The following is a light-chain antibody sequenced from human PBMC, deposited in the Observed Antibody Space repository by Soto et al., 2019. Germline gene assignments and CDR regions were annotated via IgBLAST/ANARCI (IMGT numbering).Light chain of an antibody. V-gene: IGKV3-20*01. CDR1: QSVSSSY. CDR3: QQYGSAPPIT. Sequence: EIVLTQSPGTLSLSPGERATLYCRASQSVSSSYFAGYRQKPGQAPMLRLFGASGRATRNPDRVSGSASGTDFTLTICRLEREEVAAYDCQQYGSAPPITFGQGTRLESK. CDR2: GAS. J-gene: IGKJ5*01.